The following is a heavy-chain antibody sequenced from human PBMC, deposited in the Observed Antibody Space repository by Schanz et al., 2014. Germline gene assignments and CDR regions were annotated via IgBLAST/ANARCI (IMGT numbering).Heavy chain of an antibody. V-gene: IGHV1-18*01. Sequence: QVLQVQSGSELKKPGTSVKVSCKASGITFSTYVVVCVRQAPGQGLEWMGWINGYNGHTLYAQKFQGRVTMTTDTSTSTSYMELTSLRFDDTAVYYCARDFSAYVGNYFDYWGQGTLVTVSS. J-gene: IGHJ4*02. CDR1: GITFSTYV. D-gene: IGHD5-12*01. CDR2: INGYNGHT. CDR3: ARDFSAYVGNYFDY.